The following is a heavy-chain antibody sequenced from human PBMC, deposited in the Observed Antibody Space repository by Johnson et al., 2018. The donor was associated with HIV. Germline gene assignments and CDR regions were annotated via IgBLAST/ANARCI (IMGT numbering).Heavy chain of an antibody. Sequence: QVQLVESGGGVVQPGGSLRLSCAASGFTFSSYGIHWVRQAPGKGLEWVSFIRYDGSNKYYADSVKGRFTISRDNARNTLYLQMNSLRADDTAMYYCARSKDCRGGSCPDGFDIWGQGTMVIVSS. CDR3: ARSKDCRGGSCPDGFDI. V-gene: IGHV3-30*02. J-gene: IGHJ3*02. CDR2: IRYDGSNK. CDR1: GFTFSSYG. D-gene: IGHD2-15*01.